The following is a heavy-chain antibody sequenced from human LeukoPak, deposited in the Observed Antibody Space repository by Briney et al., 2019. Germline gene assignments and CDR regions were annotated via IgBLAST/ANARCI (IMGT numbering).Heavy chain of an antibody. V-gene: IGHV4-34*01. D-gene: IGHD3-22*01. CDR1: GGSFSGYY. J-gene: IGHJ4*02. Sequence: KPSETLSLTCAVYGGSFSGYYWSWIRQPPGKGLEWIGEINHSGSTNYNPSLKSRVTISVDTSKNQFSLKLSSVTAADAAVYYCATTHYYDSSGYGWGQGTLVTVSS. CDR3: ATTHYYDSSGYG. CDR2: INHSGST.